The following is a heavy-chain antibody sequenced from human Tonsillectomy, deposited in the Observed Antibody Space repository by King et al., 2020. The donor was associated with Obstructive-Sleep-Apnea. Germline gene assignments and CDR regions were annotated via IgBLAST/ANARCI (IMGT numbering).Heavy chain of an antibody. CDR3: ARTLSIAAAGTGWYFDL. CDR2: IYYRWIT. D-gene: IGHD6-13*01. CDR1: GCSISSYY. Sequence: VQLQESGPGLVKPSETLSLTCTVSGCSISSYYWSWIRHPPVKGLKCVWYIYYRWITNYNTSLKIRVTITVHTSNDPFSLKLRSVTAADTAVYYCARTLSIAAAGTGWYFDLWGRGTLVTVSS. V-gene: IGHV4-59*01. J-gene: IGHJ2*01.